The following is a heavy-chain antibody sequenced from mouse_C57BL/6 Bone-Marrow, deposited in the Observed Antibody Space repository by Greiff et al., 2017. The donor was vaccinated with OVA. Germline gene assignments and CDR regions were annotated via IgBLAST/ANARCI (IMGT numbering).Heavy chain of an antibody. J-gene: IGHJ2*01. CDR2: IYPGSGNT. V-gene: IGHV1-66*01. CDR3: EGGIYDGTDIDY. Sequence: QVQLKESGPELVKPGASVKISCKASGYSFTSYYIHWVKQRPGQGLEWIGWIYPGSGNTKYNEKFKGKATMTADTATSTAYMQLSSLTSEDAAIDNCEGGIYDGTDIDYWGQGTTLTVSS. D-gene: IGHD2-1*01. CDR1: GYSFTSYY.